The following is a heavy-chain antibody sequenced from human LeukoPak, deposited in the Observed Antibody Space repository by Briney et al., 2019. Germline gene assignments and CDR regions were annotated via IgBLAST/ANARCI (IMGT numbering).Heavy chain of an antibody. Sequence: GGSLRLSCAASEFSFSTTWMHWVRQPPGKGLVWVSRINRDGSSTSYADSVKGRFTISRDNAKNTLYLQMNSLGAEDTAVYYCARGGGYSYGSFDYWGQGTLVTVSS. D-gene: IGHD5-18*01. CDR2: INRDGSST. V-gene: IGHV3-74*01. CDR3: ARGGGYSYGSFDY. J-gene: IGHJ4*02. CDR1: EFSFSTTW.